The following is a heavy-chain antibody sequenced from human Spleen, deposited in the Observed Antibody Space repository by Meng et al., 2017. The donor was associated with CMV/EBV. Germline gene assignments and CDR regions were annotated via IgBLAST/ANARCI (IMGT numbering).Heavy chain of an antibody. CDR3: AKGGLGYSPRDFFNC. CDR2: IRHDGSNN. J-gene: IGHJ4*02. D-gene: IGHD2-21*01. Sequence: GESLKISCAASGFTFSYYAFSYYGMHWVRQAPGRGLEWVAFIRHDGSNNYYADSVKGRFTISRDNSKSTLFLHMSSLRAEDTAVYYCAKGGLGYSPRDFFNCWGQGTLVTVSS. V-gene: IGHV3-30*02. CDR1: GFTFSYYAFSYYG.